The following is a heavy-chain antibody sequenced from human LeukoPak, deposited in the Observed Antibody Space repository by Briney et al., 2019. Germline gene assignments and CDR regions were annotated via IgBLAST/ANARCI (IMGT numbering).Heavy chain of an antibody. V-gene: IGHV1-2*06. CDR2: INPNSGGT. CDR3: ASPIWYGQYYFDY. D-gene: IGHD6-13*01. CDR1: GYTFTGYY. Sequence: ASVKVSCKASGYTFTGYYMHWVRLAPGQGLEWMGRINPNSGGTNYAQKFQGGVTMTRDTSISTAYMELSRLRSDDTAVYFCASPIWYGQYYFDYWGQGTLVTVSS. J-gene: IGHJ4*02.